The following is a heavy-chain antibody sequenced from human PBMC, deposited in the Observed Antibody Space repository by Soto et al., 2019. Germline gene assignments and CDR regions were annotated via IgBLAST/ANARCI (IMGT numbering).Heavy chain of an antibody. J-gene: IGHJ5*02. Sequence: AASVKVSCKASGYTFTSYGISWVRQAPGQGLEWMGWISAYNGNTNYAQKLQGRVTMTTDTSTSTAYMELRSLRSDDTAVYYCARDGPPTIFGVVMRKINWFDPWGQGTLVTVSS. V-gene: IGHV1-18*01. D-gene: IGHD3-3*01. CDR2: ISAYNGNT. CDR1: GYTFTSYG. CDR3: ARDGPPTIFGVVMRKINWFDP.